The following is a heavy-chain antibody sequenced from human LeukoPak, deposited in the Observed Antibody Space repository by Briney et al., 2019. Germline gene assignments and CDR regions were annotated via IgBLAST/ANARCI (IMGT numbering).Heavy chain of an antibody. V-gene: IGHV1-69*13. D-gene: IGHD3-9*01. J-gene: IGHJ4*02. Sequence: SVKVSCKASGGAFSSYAISWVRQAPGQGLEWMGGIIPIFGTANYAQKFQGRVTITADESTSTAYMELSSLRSEDAAVYYCARVYDILTGYLDYWGQGTLVTVSS. CDR3: ARVYDILTGYLDY. CDR2: IIPIFGTA. CDR1: GGAFSSYA.